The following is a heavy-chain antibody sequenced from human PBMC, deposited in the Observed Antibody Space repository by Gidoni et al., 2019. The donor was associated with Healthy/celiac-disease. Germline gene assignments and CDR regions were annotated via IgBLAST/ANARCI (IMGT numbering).Heavy chain of an antibody. CDR2: IYHSGST. Sequence: QVQLQVSGPGLVKPPGTLSLTCAVSGGSISSSNWWSWVRQPPVTGLEWIGEIYHSGSTHANPCLKVRVTISVDKSKNPFSLKLSSVTAADTAVYYCARDVYGDYYFDYWGQGTLVTVSS. J-gene: IGHJ4*02. D-gene: IGHD4-17*01. V-gene: IGHV4-4*03. CDR1: GGSISSSNW. CDR3: ARDVYGDYYFDY.